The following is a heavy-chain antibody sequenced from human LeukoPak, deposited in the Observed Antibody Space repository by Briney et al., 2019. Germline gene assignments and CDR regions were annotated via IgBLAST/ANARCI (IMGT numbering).Heavy chain of an antibody. Sequence: GGSLRLSCAASGFTVSSKHVTWVRQAPGKGLEWVANIKPDGSEKSYVDSVKGRFTFSRDNAKSSLYLQMNSLRAEDTAVYYCARTSTRDGYRYFDYWGQGTLVTVSS. CDR1: GFTVSSKH. D-gene: IGHD5-24*01. CDR2: IKPDGSEK. J-gene: IGHJ4*02. CDR3: ARTSTRDGYRYFDY. V-gene: IGHV3-7*04.